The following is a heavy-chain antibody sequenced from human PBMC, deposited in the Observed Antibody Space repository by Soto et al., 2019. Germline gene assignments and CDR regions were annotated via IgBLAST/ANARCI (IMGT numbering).Heavy chain of an antibody. CDR3: VRDQWLKVPAVVGDKFDS. J-gene: IGHJ5*01. Sequence: ASVKVSCKASGYDFIGHGISWVRQARGQGLEWMGWINSYNGDTKYARKYQDRITLTKDKSTRTVYMELTSLRSDDTAVYYCVRDQWLKVPAVVGDKFDSWGQGTLVTVSS. V-gene: IGHV1-18*04. CDR2: INSYNGDT. CDR1: GYDFIGHG. D-gene: IGHD6-19*01.